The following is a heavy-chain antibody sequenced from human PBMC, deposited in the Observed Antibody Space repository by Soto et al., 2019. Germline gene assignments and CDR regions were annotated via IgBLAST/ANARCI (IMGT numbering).Heavy chain of an antibody. D-gene: IGHD6-19*01. V-gene: IGHV1-69*08. Sequence: QVQLVQSGAEVKKPGSSVKVSCKASGGTFSSYTISWVRQAPGQGLEWMGRIIPILGIANYAQKFQGRVTITADKSPSTAYMELSSLRSEDTAVYYCARDLDSSGWIVPVGVAFDIWGQGTMVTVSS. CDR3: ARDLDSSGWIVPVGVAFDI. CDR1: GGTFSSYT. J-gene: IGHJ3*02. CDR2: IIPILGIA.